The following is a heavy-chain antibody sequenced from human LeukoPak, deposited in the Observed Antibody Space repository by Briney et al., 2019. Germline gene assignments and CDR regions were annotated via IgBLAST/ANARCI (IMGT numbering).Heavy chain of an antibody. CDR3: AEEGNTALVTGYFDL. Sequence: ASVKVSCKASGIFGSYVISWVRQAPGPGLEWMGGIIPVSGSTHYAQKFQGRLTITADESTSTVYMEMSSLRSEDTAMYYCAEEGNTALVTGYFDLWGRGTLVTVSA. D-gene: IGHD5-18*01. J-gene: IGHJ2*01. V-gene: IGHV1-69*13. CDR1: GIFGSYV. CDR2: IIPVSGST.